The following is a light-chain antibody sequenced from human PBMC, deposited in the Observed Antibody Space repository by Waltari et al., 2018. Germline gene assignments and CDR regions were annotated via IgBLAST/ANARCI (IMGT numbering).Light chain of an antibody. CDR1: QSVSTY. CDR2: DAS. CDR3: QQRSDWAT. V-gene: IGKV3-11*01. Sequence: VLPQSPPTLSLSPGERATLSCRASQSVSTYLAWYQQTPGQAPRLLIYDASNRATGIPARFSGSGSGTDFTLSISSLEPEDCAVYYCQQRSDWATFGQGTKLEIK. J-gene: IGKJ2*01.